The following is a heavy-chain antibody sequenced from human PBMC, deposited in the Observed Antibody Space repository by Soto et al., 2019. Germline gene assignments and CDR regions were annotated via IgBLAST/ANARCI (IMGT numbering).Heavy chain of an antibody. V-gene: IGHV3-23*01. D-gene: IGHD6-6*01. J-gene: IGHJ5*02. CDR2: ISGSGGST. Sequence: GGSLRLSCAASGFTFSSYAMSWVRQAPGKGLEWVSAISGSGGSTYYADSVKGRFTISRDNSKNTLYLQMSSLRAEDTAVYYCVKDRPSPPWFYPWGQGTLVTVSS. CDR3: VKDRPSPPWFYP. CDR1: GFTFSSYA.